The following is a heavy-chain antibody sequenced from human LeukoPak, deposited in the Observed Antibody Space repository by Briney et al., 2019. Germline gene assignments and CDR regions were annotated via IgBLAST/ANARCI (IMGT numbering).Heavy chain of an antibody. D-gene: IGHD6-13*01. CDR1: GFNVSNKY. J-gene: IGHJ4*02. CDR3: AKDRVYSSSWYGGLDY. V-gene: IGHV3-23*01. CDR2: ISGSGGST. Sequence: GGSLRLSCAASGFNVSNKYMSWVCQAPGKGLEWVSGISGSGGSTYYADSVKGRFTISRDNSKNTLYLQMDSLRAEDTAVYYCAKDRVYSSSWYGGLDYWGQGTLVTVSS.